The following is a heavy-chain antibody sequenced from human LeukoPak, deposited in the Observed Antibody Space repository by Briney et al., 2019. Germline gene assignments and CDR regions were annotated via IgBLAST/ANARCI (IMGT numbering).Heavy chain of an antibody. Sequence: PGGSLSLSCAASGFTFSSYEMNWVRQAPGKGLEWVSYISSSGSTIYYADSVKGRFTISRDNAKNSLYLQMNSLRAEDTAVYYCARKMATIRRFRDPYYFDYWGQGTLVTVSS. CDR3: ARKMATIRRFRDPYYFDY. D-gene: IGHD5-24*01. CDR1: GFTFSSYE. V-gene: IGHV3-48*03. CDR2: ISSSGSTI. J-gene: IGHJ4*02.